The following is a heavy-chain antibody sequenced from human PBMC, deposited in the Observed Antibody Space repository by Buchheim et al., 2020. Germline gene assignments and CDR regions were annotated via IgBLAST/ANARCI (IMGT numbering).Heavy chain of an antibody. V-gene: IGHV3-30*04. CDR1: GFTFSSYA. Sequence: QVQLVESGGGVVQPGRSLRLSCAASGFTFSSYAMHWVRQAPGKGLEWVAVISYDGSNKYYADSVKGRFTISRDNSKNTLYLQMNSLRAEDTAVYYCARDGAHCSGGSCYSARVDYWGQGTL. CDR3: ARDGAHCSGGSCYSARVDY. D-gene: IGHD2-15*01. J-gene: IGHJ4*02. CDR2: ISYDGSNK.